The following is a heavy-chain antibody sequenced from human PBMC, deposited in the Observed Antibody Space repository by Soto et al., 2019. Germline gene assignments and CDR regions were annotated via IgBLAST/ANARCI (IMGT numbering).Heavy chain of an antibody. J-gene: IGHJ6*02. Sequence: TSETLSLTCTVSGGSISSGGYYWSWIRQHPGKGLEWIGYIYYSGSTYYNPSLKSRVTISVDTSKNQFSLKLSSVTAADTAVYYCARDFGLSYDSSGSYGMDVWGQGTTVTVSS. D-gene: IGHD3-22*01. V-gene: IGHV4-31*03. CDR1: GGSISSGGYY. CDR3: ARDFGLSYDSSGSYGMDV. CDR2: IYYSGST.